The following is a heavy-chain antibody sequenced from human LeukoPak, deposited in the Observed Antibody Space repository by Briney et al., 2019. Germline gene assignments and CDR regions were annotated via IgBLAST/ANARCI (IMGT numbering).Heavy chain of an antibody. D-gene: IGHD3-22*01. CDR2: IKQDGSEK. Sequence: PGGSLRLSCAASGFTFSSYWMSWVRQAPGKGLEWVANIKQDGSEKYYVDSVKGRFTISRDNAKNSLYLQMNSLRAEDTAVYYCARPPNYYDSSGYYYWGQGTLVTVSS. CDR3: ARPPNYYDSSGYYY. V-gene: IGHV3-7*01. CDR1: GFTFSSYW. J-gene: IGHJ4*02.